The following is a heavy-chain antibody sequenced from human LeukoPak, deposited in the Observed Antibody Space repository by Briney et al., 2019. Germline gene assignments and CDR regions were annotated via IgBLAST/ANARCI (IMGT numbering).Heavy chain of an antibody. D-gene: IGHD3-22*01. J-gene: IGHJ4*02. CDR3: AKDHDSSGYYWAEIDY. V-gene: IGHV3-23*01. Sequence: GGSLRLSCAASGFTFSSYAMSWVRQAPGKGLEWVSAISGSGGSTYYADSLKGRFTISRDNSKNTLYLQMNSLRAEDTAVYYCAKDHDSSGYYWAEIDYWGQGTLGTVSS. CDR2: ISGSGGST. CDR1: GFTFSSYA.